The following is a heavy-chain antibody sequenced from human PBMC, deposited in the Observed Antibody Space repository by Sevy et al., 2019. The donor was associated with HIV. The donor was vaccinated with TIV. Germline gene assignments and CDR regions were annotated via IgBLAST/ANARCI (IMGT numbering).Heavy chain of an antibody. Sequence: SETLSLTCTVSGGSISSYYWSWIRQPPGKGLEWIGYIYYSGSTNYNPSLRSRVTISLDTTKNQFSLKLNSVTAADTAVYYCARGSHELWSGSPPNYYYYMDVWGKGTTVTVSS. D-gene: IGHD3-3*01. V-gene: IGHV4-59*01. CDR2: IYYSGST. CDR1: GGSISSYY. J-gene: IGHJ6*03. CDR3: ARGSHELWSGSPPNYYYYMDV.